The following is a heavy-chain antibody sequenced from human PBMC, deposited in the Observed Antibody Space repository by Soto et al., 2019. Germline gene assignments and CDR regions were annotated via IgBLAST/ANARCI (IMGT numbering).Heavy chain of an antibody. Sequence: PSETLSLTCTVSGGSISSGGYYWSWIRQHPGKGLEWIGYIYYSGSTYYNPSLKSRVTISVDTSKNQFSLKLSSVTAADTAVYYCARRIPDYYDSSGYYAPGSYFDYWGQGTLVTAPQ. J-gene: IGHJ4*02. D-gene: IGHD3-22*01. CDR2: IYYSGST. CDR3: ARRIPDYYDSSGYYAPGSYFDY. CDR1: GGSISSGGYY. V-gene: IGHV4-31*03.